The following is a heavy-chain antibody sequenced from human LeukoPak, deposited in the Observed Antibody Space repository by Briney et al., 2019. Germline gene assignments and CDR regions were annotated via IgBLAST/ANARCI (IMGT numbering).Heavy chain of an antibody. V-gene: IGHV1-2*02. CDR2: INPNSGGT. D-gene: IGHD6-19*01. Sequence: ASVKVPCKASGYTFTGYYMHWVRQAPGQGLEWMGWINPNSGGTNYAQKFQGRVTMTRDTSISTAYMELSRLRSDDTAVYYCARDRGPSGWDLDYWGQGTLVTVSP. J-gene: IGHJ4*02. CDR1: GYTFTGYY. CDR3: ARDRGPSGWDLDY.